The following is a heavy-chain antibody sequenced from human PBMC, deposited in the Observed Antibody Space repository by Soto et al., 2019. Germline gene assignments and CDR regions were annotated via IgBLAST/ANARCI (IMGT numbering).Heavy chain of an antibody. J-gene: IGHJ5*02. V-gene: IGHV4-59*01. CDR1: GGSTSSYY. Sequence: SETLSLTCTVSGGSTSSYYWSWIRQPPGKGLEWIGHIYSSGSTDYNPSLKSRVTISVDTSKNQFSMNLRSVTAADTAVYYCARDPGYCSGVRCHNWFDPWGQGTLVTVSS. CDR3: ARDPGYCSGVRCHNWFDP. CDR2: IYSSGST. D-gene: IGHD2-15*01.